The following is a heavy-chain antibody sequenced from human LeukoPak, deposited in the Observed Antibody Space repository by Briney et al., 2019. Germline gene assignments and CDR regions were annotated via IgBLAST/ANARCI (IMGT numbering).Heavy chain of an antibody. CDR3: ARDYSDTRGY. CDR1: NGSISSGSYY. V-gene: IGHV4-61*02. J-gene: IGHJ4*02. Sequence: PSQTLSLTCTVSNGSISSGSYYWSWIRQPAGKGLEWIGRIYTSGGTSYSPSLKSRVTISVDTSKNQFSLKLNSVTAADTAVYYCARDYSDTRGYWGQGTLVTVSS. CDR2: IYTSGGT. D-gene: IGHD3-22*01.